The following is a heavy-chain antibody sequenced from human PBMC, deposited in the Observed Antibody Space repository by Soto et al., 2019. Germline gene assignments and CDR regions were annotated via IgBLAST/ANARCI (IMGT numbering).Heavy chain of an antibody. J-gene: IGHJ6*02. CDR2: INHSGST. CDR3: ARAAYCTNGVCYTGDGPYGMDV. D-gene: IGHD2-8*01. CDR1: GGSFSGDY. Sequence: PSETLSLTCAVYGGSFSGDYWSWIRQPPGKGLEWIGEINHSGSTNYNPSLKSRVTISVDTSKNQFSLKLSSVTAADTAVYYCARAAYCTNGVCYTGDGPYGMDVWGQGTTVTVSS. V-gene: IGHV4-34*01.